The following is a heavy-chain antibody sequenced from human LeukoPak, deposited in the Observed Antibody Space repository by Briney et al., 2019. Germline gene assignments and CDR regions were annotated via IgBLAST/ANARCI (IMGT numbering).Heavy chain of an antibody. CDR2: ISSSSSTI. D-gene: IGHD3-3*01. CDR3: ARDPGFWSGYYGY. V-gene: IGHV3-48*04. CDR1: GFTFSSYS. Sequence: GGSLRLSCAASGFTFSSYSMNWVRQAPGKGLEWVSYISSSSSTIYYADSVKGRFTISRDNAKNTLYLQMNSLRAEDTAVYYCARDPGFWSGYYGYWGQGTLVTVSS. J-gene: IGHJ4*02.